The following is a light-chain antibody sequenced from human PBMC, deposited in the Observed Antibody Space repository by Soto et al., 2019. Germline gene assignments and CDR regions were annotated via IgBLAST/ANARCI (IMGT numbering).Light chain of an antibody. CDR3: QSADSSGTDVV. CDR2: KDS. V-gene: IGLV3-25*02. J-gene: IGLJ2*01. CDR1: ALPKQY. Sequence: SYELTQPPSVSVSPGQTASITCSGDALPKQYAYWYQQKPGQAPVLVIYKDSERPSGIPERFSGSSSGTTVTLTISGVQAEDEADYYCQSADSSGTDVVFGGGTKLTVL.